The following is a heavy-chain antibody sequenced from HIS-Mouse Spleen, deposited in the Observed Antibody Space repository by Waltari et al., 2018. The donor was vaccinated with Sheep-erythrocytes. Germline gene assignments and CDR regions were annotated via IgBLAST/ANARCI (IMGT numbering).Heavy chain of an antibody. V-gene: IGHV3-15*01. CDR1: GFTFSNAW. Sequence: EVQLVESGGGLVKPGGSLRLSCAASGFTFSNAWWSGVRQAQGKGLEWVGRIKSKTDGGKTDYAAPVKGRFTISRDDSKNTLYLQMNSLKTEDTAVYYCTTIRDYWGQGTLVTVSS. J-gene: IGHJ4*02. CDR2: IKSKTDGGKT. CDR3: TTIRDY.